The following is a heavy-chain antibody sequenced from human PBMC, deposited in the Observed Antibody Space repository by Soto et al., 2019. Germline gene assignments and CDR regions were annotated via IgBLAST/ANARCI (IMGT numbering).Heavy chain of an antibody. CDR1: GGSISSSSYY. V-gene: IGHV4-39*01. J-gene: IGHJ4*02. CDR3: ARLEGLATISYYFDF. Sequence: PSETLSLTCTVSGGSISSSSYYWGWIRQPPGKGLEWIGSIYYSGSTYYNPSLKSRVTISVDTSKNQFSLRLNSVTAADSAVYFCARLEGLATISYYFDFWGQGAQVTVSS. D-gene: IGHD3-9*01. CDR2: IYYSGST.